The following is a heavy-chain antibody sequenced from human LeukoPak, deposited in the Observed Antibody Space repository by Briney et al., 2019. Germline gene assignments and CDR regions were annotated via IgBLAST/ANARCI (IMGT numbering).Heavy chain of an antibody. D-gene: IGHD3-9*01. CDR3: ARTYYDILTGYNPYFDY. CDR1: GFTFSSYS. Sequence: GGSLRLSCAASGFTFSSYSMNWVRQAPGKGLEWVSSITASSTAIYSADSVKGRFTISRDNAKNFLYLQMNSLRAEDTAVYYCARTYYDILTGYNPYFDYWGQGVLVTVSS. V-gene: IGHV3-21*01. J-gene: IGHJ4*02. CDR2: ITASSTAI.